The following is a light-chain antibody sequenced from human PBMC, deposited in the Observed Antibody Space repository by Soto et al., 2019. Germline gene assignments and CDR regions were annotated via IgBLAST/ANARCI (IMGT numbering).Light chain of an antibody. CDR3: VQPLQSWT. J-gene: IGKJ1*01. CDR2: LGS. Sequence: DIVMTQSPLSLPVTPGEPASISCMSSQSLLHSNGYNYLDWYLQKPGQSPQLLIYLGSNRASGVPDRFSGSGSGTDFTLKISRVEAEDVGVYYCVQPLQSWTFGQGTKVDIK. V-gene: IGKV2-28*01. CDR1: QSLLHSNGYNY.